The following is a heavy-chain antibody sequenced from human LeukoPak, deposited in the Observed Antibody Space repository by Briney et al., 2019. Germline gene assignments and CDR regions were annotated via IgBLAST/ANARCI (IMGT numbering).Heavy chain of an antibody. D-gene: IGHD5-18*01. Sequence: PWGSLRLSCVASGFRFSNYAMHWVRQAPGKGLEWVAALSFDGSNKNYADSVKGRFTISRDNSKNTLYLQMSSLRAEDTAMYYCARAYSYDNWGQGTLVTVSS. CDR2: LSFDGSNK. CDR1: GFRFSNYA. V-gene: IGHV3-30-3*01. CDR3: ARAYSYDN. J-gene: IGHJ1*01.